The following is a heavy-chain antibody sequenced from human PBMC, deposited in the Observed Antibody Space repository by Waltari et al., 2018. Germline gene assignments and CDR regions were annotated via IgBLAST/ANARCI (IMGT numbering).Heavy chain of an antibody. Sequence: EVHLVESGGALVQPGGSLRLSCAASGFTFNNYWMSWVRQTPGKGLEWVANIKQDGSEKYYVDSVKGRFTVSRDNAKNSLYLQMNTLRADDTAVYYCARGDNWAWDYWGQGTMVTVSS. CDR3: ARGDNWAWDY. V-gene: IGHV3-7*03. D-gene: IGHD1-1*01. J-gene: IGHJ4*02. CDR2: IKQDGSEK. CDR1: GFTFNNYW.